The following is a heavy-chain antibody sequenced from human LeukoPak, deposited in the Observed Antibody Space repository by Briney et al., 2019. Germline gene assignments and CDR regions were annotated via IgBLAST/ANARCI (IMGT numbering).Heavy chain of an antibody. V-gene: IGHV3-23*01. D-gene: IGHD6-13*01. Sequence: GGSLRLSCAASGFTFSNHAMSWVRQAPGKGLEWVAVISDSGGSTYYADSVKGRFTISRDNSKNTLYLQMNSLRAEDTAVYYCARDQAGPFDYWGQGTLVTVSS. J-gene: IGHJ4*02. CDR3: ARDQAGPFDY. CDR1: GFTFSNHA. CDR2: ISDSGGST.